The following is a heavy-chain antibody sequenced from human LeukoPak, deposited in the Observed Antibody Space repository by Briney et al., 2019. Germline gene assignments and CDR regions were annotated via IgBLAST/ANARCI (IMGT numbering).Heavy chain of an antibody. CDR1: GFIFSNYW. V-gene: IGHV3-74*01. Sequence: PGGSLRLSCAASGFIFSNYWMYWVRQAPGKGLVWVSRIKPDGSSTSYADSVKGRFTISRDNAKNTLYLQMNSLRAEDTAVYYCATLVTFGAFDVWGQGTVVTVSS. CDR2: IKPDGSST. J-gene: IGHJ3*01. D-gene: IGHD4-11*01. CDR3: ATLVTFGAFDV.